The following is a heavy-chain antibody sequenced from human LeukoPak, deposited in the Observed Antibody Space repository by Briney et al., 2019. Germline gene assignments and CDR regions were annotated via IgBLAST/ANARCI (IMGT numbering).Heavy chain of an antibody. V-gene: IGHV3-30-3*01. CDR2: ISYDGSNK. CDR3: ARDLGDSSGYYFDY. J-gene: IGHJ4*02. D-gene: IGHD3-22*01. Sequence: TGGSLRLSCAASGFTFSSYAMSWVRRAPGKGLEWVAVISYDGSNKYYADSVKGRFTISRDNSKNTLYLQMNSLRDEDTAVYYCARDLGDSSGYYFDYWGQGTLVTVSS. CDR1: GFTFSSYA.